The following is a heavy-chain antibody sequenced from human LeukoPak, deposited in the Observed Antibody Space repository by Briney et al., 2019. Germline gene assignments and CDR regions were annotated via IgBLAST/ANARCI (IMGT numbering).Heavy chain of an antibody. Sequence: GGSLRLSCAASGFTFSSYSMNRVRQAPGKGLEWVSSISSSSSYIYYADSVKGRFTISRDNAKNSLYLQMNSLRVEDTAVYYCASYLYWWSDLGYWGQGTLVTVSS. CDR3: ASYLYWWSDLGY. CDR1: GFTFSSYS. CDR2: ISSSSSYI. V-gene: IGHV3-21*01. J-gene: IGHJ4*02. D-gene: IGHD2-8*02.